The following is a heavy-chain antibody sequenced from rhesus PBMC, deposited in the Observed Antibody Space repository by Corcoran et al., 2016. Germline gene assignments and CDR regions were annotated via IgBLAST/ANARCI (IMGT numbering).Heavy chain of an antibody. D-gene: IGHD6-43*01. CDR1: GGSISSSNW. Sequence: QVQLQESGPAVVKPSETLSLTCAVSGGSISSSNWWAWLRLFPGKGLEWIGGIYGSAESTVYSPSLKSRVTLSIDTSKNQFSLKLSSVTAADTAVYFCARHLGSSYGWRFDVWGAGVLVTVSS. CDR3: ARHLGSSYGWRFDV. V-gene: IGHV4-93*02. CDR2: IYGSAEST. J-gene: IGHJ5-1*01.